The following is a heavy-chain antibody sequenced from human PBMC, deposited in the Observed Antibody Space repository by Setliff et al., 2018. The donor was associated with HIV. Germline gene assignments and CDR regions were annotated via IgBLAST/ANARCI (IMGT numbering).Heavy chain of an antibody. CDR2: IGTGGDT. CDR3: VKEAYSNTWNYYYYYIDV. V-gene: IGHV3-13*01. D-gene: IGHD6-13*01. J-gene: IGHJ6*03. Sequence: PGGSLRLSCEASGFTFSDYDFHWVRQAAGKGLGWVAAIGTGGDTYYVDSVKGRFTISRDNSKNTLYLQMNSLRTDDTAVYYCVKEAYSNTWNYYYYYIDVWGKGTTVTVSS. CDR1: GFTFSDYD.